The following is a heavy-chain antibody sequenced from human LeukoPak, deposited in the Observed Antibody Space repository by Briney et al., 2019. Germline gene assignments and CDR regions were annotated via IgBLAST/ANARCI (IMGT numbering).Heavy chain of an antibody. J-gene: IGHJ4*02. D-gene: IGHD4-17*01. CDR2: IRTKAFGGTT. V-gene: IGHV3-49*04. Sequence: GGSLRLSCTVSGFTFGDYAISWVRQAPGKGLEWLGIIRTKAFGGTTEYAASVKGRFSISRNDSKSIAYLQMNSLKSEDTAVYYCTRNVGDYAPLRFDYWGQGTLVTVSS. CDR1: GFTFGDYA. CDR3: TRNVGDYAPLRFDY.